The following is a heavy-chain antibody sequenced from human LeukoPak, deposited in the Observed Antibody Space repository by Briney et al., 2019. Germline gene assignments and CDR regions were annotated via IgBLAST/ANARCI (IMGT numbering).Heavy chain of an antibody. J-gene: IGHJ4*02. V-gene: IGHV3-30*18. CDR3: AKDQGWNYAFDY. D-gene: IGHD1-7*01. CDR2: ISYDGSNK. CDR1: GFTFSSHG. Sequence: GRSLRLSCAASGFTFSSHGMHWVRQAPGKGLEWAAVISYDGSNKYYADSVKGRFTISRDNSKNTLYLQMNSLRPEDTAVYYCAKDQGWNYAFDYWGQGTLVTVSS.